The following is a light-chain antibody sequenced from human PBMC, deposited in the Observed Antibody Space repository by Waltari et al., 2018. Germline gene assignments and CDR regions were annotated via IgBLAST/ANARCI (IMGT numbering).Light chain of an antibody. CDR2: LGS. J-gene: IGKJ1*01. CDR3: MQAAQAPLT. Sequence: DIVMTQSPLSLPVTPGEPASISCRSSQSLLNSNGNNYLDWYLQRPGQSPQLLIYLGSNRASGVPDRFSGSGSGTDFTLKISRVEAEDVGVDYCMQAAQAPLTFGQGTKVEIK. V-gene: IGKV2-28*01. CDR1: QSLLNSNGNNY.